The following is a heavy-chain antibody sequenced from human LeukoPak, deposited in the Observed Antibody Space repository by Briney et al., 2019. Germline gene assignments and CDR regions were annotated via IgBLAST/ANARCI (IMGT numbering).Heavy chain of an antibody. CDR1: GGSISSYY. Sequence: PSETLSLTCTVSGGSISSYYWSWIRQPPGKGLEWIGYISYSGSTNYNPSLESRVTISVDMSKNHFSLKLSSVTAADTAVYYCARAMSFDYWGQGTLVTVSS. V-gene: IGHV4-59*01. J-gene: IGHJ4*02. CDR3: ARAMSFDY. CDR2: ISYSGST.